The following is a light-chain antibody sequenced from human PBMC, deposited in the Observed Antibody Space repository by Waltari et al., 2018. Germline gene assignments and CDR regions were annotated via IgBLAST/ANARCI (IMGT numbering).Light chain of an antibody. J-gene: IGLJ3*02. CDR3: QTWGTGIRV. V-gene: IGLV4-69*01. CDR2: INSDGTH. CDR1: SGPLNYS. Sequence: QVVLTQSPSASASLGASVKLTSTLTSGPLNYSIAWHQEPPQNGPRYLRKINSDGTHPKGDGIPDRFSGSSSGTERYLTISSLHSEDEADYYCQTWGTGIRVFGGGTKLTVL.